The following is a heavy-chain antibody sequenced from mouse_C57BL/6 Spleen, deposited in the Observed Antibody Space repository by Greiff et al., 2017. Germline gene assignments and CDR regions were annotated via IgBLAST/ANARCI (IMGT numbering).Heavy chain of an antibody. V-gene: IGHV5-17*01. CDR2: ISSGSSTI. Sequence: EVKLMESGGGLVKPGGSLKLSCAASGFTFSDYGMHWVRQAPEKGLEWVAYISSGSSTIYYADTVKGRFTISRDNAKNTLFLQMASLRSEDTAMYYCARDDYDDYWGQGTTHTVSS. CDR1: GFTFSDYG. D-gene: IGHD2-4*01. J-gene: IGHJ2*01. CDR3: ARDDYDDY.